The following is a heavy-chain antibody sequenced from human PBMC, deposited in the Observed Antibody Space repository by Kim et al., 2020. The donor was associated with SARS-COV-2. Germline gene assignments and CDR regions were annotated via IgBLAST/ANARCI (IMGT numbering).Heavy chain of an antibody. D-gene: IGHD3-16*01. CDR2: YI. J-gene: IGHJ6*02. Sequence: YIDYTDSVKGRFTIARDNAKNSLYLEMNSRRAEDTAVYYCASGGLGGGMDVWGQGTTVTVSS. CDR3: ASGGLGGGMDV. V-gene: IGHV3-21*06.